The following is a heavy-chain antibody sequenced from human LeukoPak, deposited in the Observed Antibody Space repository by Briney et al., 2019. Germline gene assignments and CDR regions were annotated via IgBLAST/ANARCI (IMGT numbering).Heavy chain of an antibody. J-gene: IGHJ4*02. Sequence: GGSLRLSCAASGFGFTFSNHAMRWVRQAPGKGLEWVSAISGSGGSTYYADSVKGRFTISRDYSKNTLYLQMNGLRAEDTAVYYCARDREVMVTAPLAYWGQGTLVTVSS. D-gene: IGHD2-21*02. CDR2: ISGSGGST. CDR1: GFGFTFSNHA. CDR3: ARDREVMVTAPLAY. V-gene: IGHV3-23*01.